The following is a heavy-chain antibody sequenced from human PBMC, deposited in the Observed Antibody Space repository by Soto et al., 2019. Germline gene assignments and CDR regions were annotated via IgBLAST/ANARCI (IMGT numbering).Heavy chain of an antibody. CDR3: AAPLWSKYNYDY. J-gene: IGHJ4*02. CDR1: GYTLTDLS. D-gene: IGHD3-10*01. CDR2: FDPEDGET. Sequence: ASVKVSCKVSGYTLTDLSMRWVRQAPGKGLEWMGGFDPEDGETIHAQKFQGRVTMTEDTSTETAYMELSSLRSEDTAVYYCAAPLWSKYNYDYWGQGTLVTVSS. V-gene: IGHV1-24*01.